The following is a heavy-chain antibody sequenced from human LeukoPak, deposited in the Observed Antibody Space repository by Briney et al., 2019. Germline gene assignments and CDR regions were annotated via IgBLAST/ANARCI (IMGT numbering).Heavy chain of an antibody. J-gene: IGHJ4*02. D-gene: IGHD5-18*01. CDR3: ARRGYSYGYQYHFDY. CDR2: INPSGGST. V-gene: IGHV1-46*01. Sequence: GASVKVSCKASGGTFSSYGISWVRQAPGQGLEWMGIINPSGGSTSYAQKFQGRVTMTRDMSTSTVYMELSSLRSEDTAVYYCARRGYSYGYQYHFDYWGQGTLVTVSS. CDR1: GGTFSSYG.